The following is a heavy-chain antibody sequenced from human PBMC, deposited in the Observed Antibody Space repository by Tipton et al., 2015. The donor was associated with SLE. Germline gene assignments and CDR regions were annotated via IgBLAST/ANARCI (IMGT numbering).Heavy chain of an antibody. Sequence: TLSLTCSVSGGSINTFYWSWIRQSPGKGLEWLGSIYYSGTTYYNPSLKSRVTISVDTSKNQISLKLRSVTATDTAVYYCAGTPWLVRFEYWGQGTLVNVS. CDR1: GGSINTFY. D-gene: IGHD6-19*01. CDR2: IYYSGTT. J-gene: IGHJ4*02. CDR3: AGTPWLVRFEY. V-gene: IGHV4-59*05.